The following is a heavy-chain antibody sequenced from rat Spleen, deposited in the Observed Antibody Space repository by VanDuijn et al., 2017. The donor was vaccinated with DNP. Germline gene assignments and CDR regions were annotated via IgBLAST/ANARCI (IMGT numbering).Heavy chain of an antibody. CDR1: GYTFTSYY. Sequence: QDQLQQSGAELAKPGSSVKISCKASGYTFTSYYITWIKQTTGQGLEYIGYINTGSGGTNYNEKFRGKATLTVDTSSNTAFMQLSSLTPDDSAVYYCARRRLPYWYFDFWGPGTMVTVSS. CDR2: INTGSGGT. J-gene: IGHJ1*01. D-gene: IGHD1-4*01. V-gene: IGHV1-43*01. CDR3: ARRRLPYWYFDF.